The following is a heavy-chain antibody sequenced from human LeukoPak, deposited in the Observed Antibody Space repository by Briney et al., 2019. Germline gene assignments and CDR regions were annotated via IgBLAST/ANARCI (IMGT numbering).Heavy chain of an antibody. CDR1: GYTFTGYY. Sequence: ASVKVSRKASGYTFTGYYMHWVRQAPGQGLEWMGGIIPIFGTANYAQKFQGRVTITTDESTSTAYMELSSLRSEDTAVYYCASSKPDFWSGRKGYYFDYWGQGTLVTVSS. CDR3: ASSKPDFWSGRKGYYFDY. CDR2: IIPIFGTA. D-gene: IGHD3-3*01. J-gene: IGHJ4*02. V-gene: IGHV1-69*05.